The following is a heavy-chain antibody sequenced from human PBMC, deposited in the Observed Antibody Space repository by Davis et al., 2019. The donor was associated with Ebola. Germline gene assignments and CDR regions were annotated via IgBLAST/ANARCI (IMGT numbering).Heavy chain of an antibody. J-gene: IGHJ4*02. Sequence: PGGSLRLSCVASGFTFSSYEMNWVRQAPGKGLEWVSYISSSGRATYYADSVKGRFAISRDNAKNSLDLQMNSLRAEDTAAYYCARGSGYIEDSSFDSWDQGILVTVSS. D-gene: IGHD6-13*01. V-gene: IGHV3-48*03. CDR1: GFTFSSYE. CDR2: ISSSGRAT. CDR3: ARGSGYIEDSSFDS.